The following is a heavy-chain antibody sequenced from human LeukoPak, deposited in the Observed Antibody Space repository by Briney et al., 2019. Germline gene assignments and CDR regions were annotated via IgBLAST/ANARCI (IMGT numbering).Heavy chain of an antibody. V-gene: IGHV5-51*01. CDR3: ARHADSSGWYFDG. J-gene: IGHJ4*02. CDR2: IYPSDSDT. Sequence: GAALKTSCKGPGCSFTTYWIGWVRQIPGKGLEWMGIIYPSDSDTRYSPSFQGQVTISADKSISTAYLQWRRLKASDTAMYYCARHADSSGWYFDGWGQGTLVSVS. CDR1: GCSFTTYW. D-gene: IGHD6-19*01.